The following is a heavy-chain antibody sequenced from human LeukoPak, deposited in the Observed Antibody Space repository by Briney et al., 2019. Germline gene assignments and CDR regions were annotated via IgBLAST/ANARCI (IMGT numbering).Heavy chain of an antibody. Sequence: SVKVSCKASGYTFSSYAISWVRQAPGQGLEWMGGIIPIFGTANYAQKFQGRVTMTEDTSTDTAYMELSSLRSEDTAVYYCATGFTMVRGVPFDYWGQGTLVTVSS. D-gene: IGHD3-10*01. CDR2: IIPIFGTA. V-gene: IGHV1-69*06. J-gene: IGHJ4*02. CDR1: GYTFSSYA. CDR3: ATGFTMVRGVPFDY.